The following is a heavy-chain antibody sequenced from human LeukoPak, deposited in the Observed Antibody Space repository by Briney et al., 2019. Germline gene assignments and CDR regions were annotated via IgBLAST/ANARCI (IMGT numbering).Heavy chain of an antibody. CDR2: IRRTGGST. J-gene: IGHJ4*02. CDR1: GFTFSSYA. CDR3: ANTDYYDTSALDY. Sequence: GGSLRLSCAASGFTFSSYAMSWVRQAPGKGLEWVSAIRRTGGSTYYADSVKGRFTTSRDNSKNTLYLQMNSLRAEDTAVYYCANTDYYDTSALDYWGQGTLVTVSS. D-gene: IGHD3-22*01. V-gene: IGHV3-23*01.